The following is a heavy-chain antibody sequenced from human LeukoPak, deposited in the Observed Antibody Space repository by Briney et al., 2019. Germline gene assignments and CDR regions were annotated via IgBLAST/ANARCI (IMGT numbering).Heavy chain of an antibody. D-gene: IGHD1-7*01. J-gene: IGHJ3*02. CDR1: GFTFSDYY. Sequence: GGSLRLSCAASGFTFSDYYMSWIRQAPGKGLEWVSYISNTAGIIYYADSVKGRFTISRDNPKNSLYLQMDSLSGDDTAVYYCASRYNWNYEARDAFDIWGQGTMVTVSS. V-gene: IGHV3-11*04. CDR2: ISNTAGII. CDR3: ASRYNWNYEARDAFDI.